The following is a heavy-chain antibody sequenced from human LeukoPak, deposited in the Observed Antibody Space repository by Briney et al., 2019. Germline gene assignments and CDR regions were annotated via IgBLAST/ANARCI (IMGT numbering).Heavy chain of an antibody. J-gene: IGHJ4*02. CDR2: ISSSSSYI. D-gene: IGHD5-24*01. CDR1: GFTFSSYS. V-gene: IGHV3-21*01. Sequence: GGSLRLSCAASGFTFSSYSMTWVRQAPGKGLEWVSSISSSSSYIYYADSVKGRFTISRDNAKNSLYLQMNSLRAEDTAVYYCARYEMATIKGNYFDYWGQGTLVTVSS. CDR3: ARYEMATIKGNYFDY.